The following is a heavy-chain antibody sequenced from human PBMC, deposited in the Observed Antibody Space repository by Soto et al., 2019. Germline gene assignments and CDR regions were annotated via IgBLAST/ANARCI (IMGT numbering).Heavy chain of an antibody. J-gene: IGHJ4*02. CDR2: IYYSGST. Sequence: SETLSLTCTVSSAPVSSSTYTWGWIRQPPGKGLEWIGSIYYSGSTYYNPSLKSRVTISVDTSKNQFSLKLNSVTAADTAVYYCARHTPAISISDHWGQGTLVTVSS. V-gene: IGHV4-39*01. D-gene: IGHD2-15*01. CDR3: ARHTPAISISDH. CDR1: SAPVSSSTYT.